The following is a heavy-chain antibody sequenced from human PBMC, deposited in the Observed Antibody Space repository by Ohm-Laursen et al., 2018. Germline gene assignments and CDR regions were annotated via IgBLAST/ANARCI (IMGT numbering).Heavy chain of an antibody. CDR1: GFTVSTSY. J-gene: IGHJ3*02. D-gene: IGHD6-19*01. Sequence: SLRLSCTATGFTVSTSYMTWVRQAPGKGLEWVSVIYSGGGTYYAESVRGRFTISRDNSENTLYLQMNNLRAEDTAVYYCARVTNLGSSGWHAFDIWGQGTMVTVSS. CDR2: IYSGGGT. V-gene: IGHV3-53*01. CDR3: ARVTNLGSSGWHAFDI.